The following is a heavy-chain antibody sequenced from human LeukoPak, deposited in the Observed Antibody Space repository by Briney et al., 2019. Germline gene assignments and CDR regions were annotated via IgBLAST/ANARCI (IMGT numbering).Heavy chain of an antibody. V-gene: IGHV4-39*02. Sequence: SETLSLTCTVSGGSISSSSYYWGWIRQPPGKGLEWIGSIYYSGSTYYNPSLKSRVTISVDTSKNQLSLKLSSVTAADTAVYYCAREPMTNYYDSSGYYYYYYMDVWGKGTTVTISS. CDR2: IYYSGST. D-gene: IGHD3-22*01. J-gene: IGHJ6*03. CDR3: AREPMTNYYDSSGYYYYYYMDV. CDR1: GGSISSSSYY.